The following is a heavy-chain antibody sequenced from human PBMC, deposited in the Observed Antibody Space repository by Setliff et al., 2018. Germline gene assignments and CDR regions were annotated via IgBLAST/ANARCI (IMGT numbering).Heavy chain of an antibody. CDR1: GFTFSSYW. J-gene: IGHJ3*02. Sequence: PGGSLRLSCAASGFTFSSYWMSWVRQAPGKGLEWVANIKQDGSEKYYVDSVRGRFTISRDNAKNSLYLQMNSLRAEDTAVYYCARASRSYYNFWSGYYAQNDAFDIWGRGTMVTVSS. CDR2: IKQDGSEK. V-gene: IGHV3-7*01. CDR3: ARASRSYYNFWSGYYAQNDAFDI. D-gene: IGHD3-3*01.